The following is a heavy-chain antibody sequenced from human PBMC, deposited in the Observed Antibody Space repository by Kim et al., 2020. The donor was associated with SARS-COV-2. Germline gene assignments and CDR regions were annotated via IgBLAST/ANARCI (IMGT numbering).Heavy chain of an antibody. CDR2: ISASSGST. CDR1: GFIFSSYA. D-gene: IGHD3-16*01. Sequence: GGSLRLSCVGSGFIFSSYAMTWVRQAPGKGLEWVAGISASSGSTSFADSVVGRFTISRDNSKNTLYLQMTSLRAEDAGVYFCVKLVGYTFGSSDSWGQGT. CDR3: VKLVGYTFGSSDS. J-gene: IGHJ4*02. V-gene: IGHV3-23*01.